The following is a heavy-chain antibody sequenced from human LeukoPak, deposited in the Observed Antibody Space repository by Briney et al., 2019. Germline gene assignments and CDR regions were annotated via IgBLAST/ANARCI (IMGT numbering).Heavy chain of an antibody. D-gene: IGHD2-2*01. Sequence: ASVKVSCKASGYTFTSYGISWVRQAPGQGLEWMGIINPSGGSTSYAQKFQGRVTMTRDTSTSTVYMELSSLRSEDTAVYYCARYCSSTSCLARDGMDVWGQGTTVTVSS. CDR1: GYTFTSYG. V-gene: IGHV1-46*01. CDR2: INPSGGST. J-gene: IGHJ6*02. CDR3: ARYCSSTSCLARDGMDV.